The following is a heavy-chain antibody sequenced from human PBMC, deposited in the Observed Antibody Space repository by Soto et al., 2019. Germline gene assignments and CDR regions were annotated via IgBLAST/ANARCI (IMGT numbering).Heavy chain of an antibody. J-gene: IGHJ5*02. CDR1: GYTFTSYD. D-gene: IGHD2-15*01. Sequence: ASVKVSCKASGYTFTSYDINLVRQATGQGLEWMGWMNPNSGNTGYAQKFQGRVTMTRNTSISTAYMELSSLRSEDTAVYYCARDKLHGGWFDPWGQGTLVTVSS. CDR3: ARDKLHGGWFDP. V-gene: IGHV1-8*01. CDR2: MNPNSGNT.